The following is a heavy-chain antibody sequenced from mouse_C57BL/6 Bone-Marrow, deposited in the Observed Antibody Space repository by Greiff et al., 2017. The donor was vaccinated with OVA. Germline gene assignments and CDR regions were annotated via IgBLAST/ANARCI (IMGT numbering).Heavy chain of an antibody. V-gene: IGHV1-42*01. CDR1: GYSFTGYY. CDR2: INPSTGGT. Sequence: EVQLQQSGPELVKPGASVKISCKASGYSFTGYYMNWVKQSPEKSLEWIGEINPSTGGTTYNQKFKAKATLTVDKSSSTAYMQLKSLTSEDSAVYYCARRSIYYGKAMDYWGQGTSVTVSS. D-gene: IGHD2-1*01. CDR3: ARRSIYYGKAMDY. J-gene: IGHJ4*01.